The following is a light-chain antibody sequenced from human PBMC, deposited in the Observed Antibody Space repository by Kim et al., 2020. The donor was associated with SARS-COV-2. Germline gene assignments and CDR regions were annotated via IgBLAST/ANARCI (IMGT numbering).Light chain of an antibody. CDR1: KLGYKY. V-gene: IGLV3-1*01. CDR2: QDT. CDR3: QAWDSNTAV. Sequence: VSPEQTASITCSGDKLGYKYACWYQQKPGQSPVLVIYQDTERPSGIPERFSGSNSGNTATLTISGTQAMDEADYYCQAWDSNTAVFGGGTQLTVL. J-gene: IGLJ2*01.